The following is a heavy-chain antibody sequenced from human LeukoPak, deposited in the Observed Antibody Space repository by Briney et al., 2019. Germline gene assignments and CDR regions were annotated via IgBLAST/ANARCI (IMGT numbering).Heavy chain of an antibody. D-gene: IGHD3-22*01. V-gene: IGHV5-51*01. CDR3: ARGYYYDRRGYYYDAFDI. Sequence: GESLKISCKGSGYSFTSYWIGWVRQMPGKGLEWMGIIYPGDSDTRYSPSFQGQVTISADKSISTAYLQWSSLKASDTAMYYCARGYYYDRRGYYYDAFDIWGQGTMVTVSS. J-gene: IGHJ3*02. CDR2: IYPGDSDT. CDR1: GYSFTSYW.